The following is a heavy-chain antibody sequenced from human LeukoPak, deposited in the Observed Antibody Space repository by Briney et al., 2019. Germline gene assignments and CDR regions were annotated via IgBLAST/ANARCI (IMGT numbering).Heavy chain of an antibody. CDR2: IYTSGTT. CDR1: GGSISSGSFY. CDR3: ARGHTVTDDAFEN. V-gene: IGHV4-61*02. Sequence: SETLSLTCTVSGGSISSGSFYWSWLRQPDGKGLEWIGRIYTSGTTNYNPSLRSRVTISINTSKNQFSLNLSSVTAADTAMYYCARGHTVTDDAFENWGQGTMVIVSS. J-gene: IGHJ3*02. D-gene: IGHD4-17*01.